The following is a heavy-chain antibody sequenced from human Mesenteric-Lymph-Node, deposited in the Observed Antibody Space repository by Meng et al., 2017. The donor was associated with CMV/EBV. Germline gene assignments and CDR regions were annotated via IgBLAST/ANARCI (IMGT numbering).Heavy chain of an antibody. J-gene: IGHJ4*02. CDR3: ARDPDFWSGYYLLDYFDY. Sequence: SLKISCEAFGFSFDDYAMHWVRQAPGKGLEWVSGIDWHGGNIAYADSVKGRFTISRDNAKNSLYLQMNSLRVEDTAVYYCARDPDFWSGYYLLDYFDYWGQGTLVTVSS. CDR1: GFSFDDYA. CDR2: IDWHGGNI. D-gene: IGHD3-3*01. V-gene: IGHV3-9*01.